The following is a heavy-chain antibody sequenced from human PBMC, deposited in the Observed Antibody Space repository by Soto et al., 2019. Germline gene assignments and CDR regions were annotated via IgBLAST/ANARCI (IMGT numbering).Heavy chain of an antibody. CDR1: GGSIFSSSYY. Sequence: QLQLQESGPRLVKPSETLSLTCTISGGSIFSSSYYWGWIRQPPGKGLEWIGGISYRENTYHNPSLKSRVTMSVDTSKNQFSLRLSSVTAADTAAYYCASIKGRLLNFDYWGQGILISVSS. D-gene: IGHD1-26*01. V-gene: IGHV4-39*01. CDR3: ASIKGRLLNFDY. J-gene: IGHJ4*02. CDR2: ISYRENT.